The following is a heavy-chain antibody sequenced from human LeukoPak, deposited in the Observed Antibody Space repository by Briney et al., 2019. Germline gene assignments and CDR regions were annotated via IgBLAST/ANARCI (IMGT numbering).Heavy chain of an antibody. J-gene: IGHJ4*02. D-gene: IGHD5/OR15-5a*01. V-gene: IGHV3-30*02. CDR3: ANKVFP. CDR1: GFNFVNYD. CDR2: IQYDGSKT. Sequence: SGESLRLSCAASGFNFVNYDMHWVRQAPGKGLEWGGFIQYDGSKTQYVDSVKGRFTVSRDNRKNTVSLQMNSFRPEDTAIYYCANKVFPWGQGTLVIVSS.